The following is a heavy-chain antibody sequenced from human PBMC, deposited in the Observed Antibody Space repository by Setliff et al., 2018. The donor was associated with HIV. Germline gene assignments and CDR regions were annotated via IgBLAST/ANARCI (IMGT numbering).Heavy chain of an antibody. D-gene: IGHD6-13*01. V-gene: IGHV4-59*01. CDR3: ARRSGAAVFYYFDY. CDR2: ICYSATT. Sequence: SETLSLTCTVSGGSIGGYCWSWIRQPPGKGLEWIGTICYSATTNYNPSLKNRAAISVDPSKNQFSLKLTSVTPADTAVYYCARRSGAAVFYYFDYWGQGTLVTVSS. CDR1: GGSIGGYC. J-gene: IGHJ4*02.